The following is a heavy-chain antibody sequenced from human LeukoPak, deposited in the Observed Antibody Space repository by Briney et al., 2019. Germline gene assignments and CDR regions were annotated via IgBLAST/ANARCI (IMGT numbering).Heavy chain of an antibody. D-gene: IGHD6-13*01. CDR2: IKQDGSEK. Sequence: GGSLRLSCAASGFTFSSYWMSWVRQAPGKGLEGVANIKQDGSEKYYVDSVKGRFTISRDNAKNSLYLQMNSLRAEDTAVYYCARDSWPISSSWCFDYWGQGTLVTVSS. CDR1: GFTFSSYW. J-gene: IGHJ4*02. V-gene: IGHV3-7*01. CDR3: ARDSWPISSSWCFDY.